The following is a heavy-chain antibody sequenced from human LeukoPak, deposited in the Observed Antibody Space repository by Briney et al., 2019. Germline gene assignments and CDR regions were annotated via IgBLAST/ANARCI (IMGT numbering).Heavy chain of an antibody. D-gene: IGHD1-1*01. J-gene: IGHJ4*02. V-gene: IGHV3-7*01. CDR1: GFTLSTSW. CDR2: IRPDGSDE. Sequence: GGSLRLPWGGSGFTLSTSWMRLVPQAPGKGLQWVAFIRPDGSDEYNVDSVKGRFTISRDNAKNSLYLQMNSLRAEDTAVYYCAKDERWGQGTLVTVSS. CDR3: AKDER.